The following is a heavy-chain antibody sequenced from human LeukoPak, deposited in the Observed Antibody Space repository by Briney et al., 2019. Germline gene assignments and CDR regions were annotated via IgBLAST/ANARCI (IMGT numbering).Heavy chain of an antibody. CDR2: IYDSGNT. Sequence: PSETLSLTCTVSGSDISSYYWSWIRQPPGKGLEWIGYIYDSGNTIYSPSLESRVSISVDTSKNQVSLKLSSVTAADTAVYYCVRDCSSTSCYLPMHWGQGTLVTVSS. D-gene: IGHD2-2*01. J-gene: IGHJ4*02. CDR3: VRDCSSTSCYLPMH. CDR1: GSDISSYY. V-gene: IGHV4-59*01.